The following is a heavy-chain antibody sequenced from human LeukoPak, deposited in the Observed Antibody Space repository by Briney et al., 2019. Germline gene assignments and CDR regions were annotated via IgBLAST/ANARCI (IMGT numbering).Heavy chain of an antibody. CDR3: ARDHRPTMTTVTTYYFDY. V-gene: IGHV3-20*04. Sequence: GGSLRLSCAASGFTFDDYGMSWVRQAPGKGLEWVSGINWNGGSTGYADSVKGRFTISRDNAKNSLYLQMNSLRAEDTAVYYCARDHRPTMTTVTTYYFDYWGQGTLVTVSS. J-gene: IGHJ4*02. CDR1: GFTFDDYG. CDR2: INWNGGST. D-gene: IGHD4-17*01.